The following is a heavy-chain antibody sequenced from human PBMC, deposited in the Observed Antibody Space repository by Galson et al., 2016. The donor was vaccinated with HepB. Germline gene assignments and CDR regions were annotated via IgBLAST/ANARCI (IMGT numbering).Heavy chain of an antibody. CDR1: GYTFSGHG. D-gene: IGHD3-10*01. J-gene: IGHJ5*02. V-gene: IGHV1-18*01. CDR2: ISPYNGNT. Sequence: SVKVSCKASGYTFSGHGIAWVRQAPGQGLEWMGYISPYNGNTDCAQNFQGRITMTTDASTSTAYMEVRSLKSDDTAVYYCARSGIIRVNWFDPWGQGTLVIVSS. CDR3: ARSGIIRVNWFDP.